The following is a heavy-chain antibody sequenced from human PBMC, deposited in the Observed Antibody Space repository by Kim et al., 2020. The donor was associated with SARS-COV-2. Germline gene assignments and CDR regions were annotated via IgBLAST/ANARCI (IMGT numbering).Heavy chain of an antibody. J-gene: IGHJ2*01. V-gene: IGHV3-11*01. D-gene: IGHD3-3*01. CDR3: ARGLGGLTIFGVVFDL. Sequence: SVKGRFTISRDNAKNSLYLQMNSLRAEDTAVYYCARGLGGLTIFGVVFDLWGRGTLVTVSS.